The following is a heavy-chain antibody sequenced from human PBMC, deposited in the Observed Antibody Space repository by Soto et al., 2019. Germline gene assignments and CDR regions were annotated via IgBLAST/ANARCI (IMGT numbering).Heavy chain of an antibody. J-gene: IGHJ6*03. CDR1: GFTFSDYA. Sequence: EVQLLESGGGLVQPGGSLRLSCTASGFTFSDYAMSWVRQAPGKGLEWVSGIRGSGGGTYYAGSVKGRFTISRDNSKNTLYLQLNSLRAEDTAVYYCAKALGYCSGTSCYGSHYYRDVWGKGTTVTVSS. V-gene: IGHV3-23*01. D-gene: IGHD2-2*01. CDR3: AKALGYCSGTSCYGSHYYRDV. CDR2: IRGSGGGT.